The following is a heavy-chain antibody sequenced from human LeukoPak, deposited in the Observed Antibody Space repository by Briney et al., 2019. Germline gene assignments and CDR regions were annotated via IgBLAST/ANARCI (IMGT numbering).Heavy chain of an antibody. CDR1: GYTFTGYY. CDR2: IIPIFGTA. V-gene: IGHV1-69*13. CDR3: ARSFSDRGFGVVIMEYYFDY. J-gene: IGHJ4*02. D-gene: IGHD3-3*01. Sequence: SVNVSCKASGYTFTGYYMHWVRQAPGQGLEWMGGIIPIFGTANYAQKFQGRVTITADESTSTAYMELSSLRSEDTAVYYCARSFSDRGFGVVIMEYYFDYWGQGTLVTVSS.